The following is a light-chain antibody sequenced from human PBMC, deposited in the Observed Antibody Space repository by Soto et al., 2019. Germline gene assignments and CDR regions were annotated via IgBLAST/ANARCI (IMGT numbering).Light chain of an antibody. J-gene: IGLJ1*01. CDR2: EVT. CDR1: SSDIGIYKY. Sequence: SALTQPASVSGSPGQSIAISCTGSSSDIGIYKYVSWYQQHPGKVPKLIIYEVTNRPSGVSNRFSGSKSGNTASLTIYGLQAEDEADYYCSSYTTSSTRVFGPGTKVTVL. CDR3: SSYTTSSTRV. V-gene: IGLV2-14*01.